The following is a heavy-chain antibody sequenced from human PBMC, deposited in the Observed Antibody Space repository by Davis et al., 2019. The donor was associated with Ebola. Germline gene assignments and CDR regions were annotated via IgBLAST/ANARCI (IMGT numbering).Heavy chain of an antibody. CDR1: GYTFTSYY. CDR3: ASLPELTHAGSPTGSSGRRNNRYFDFDY. D-gene: IGHD1/OR15-1a*01. Sequence: AASVKVSCKASGYTFTSYYMHWVRQAPGQGLEWMGIINPSGGSTSYAQKFQGRVTMTRDTSTSTVYMELSRLRSDDTAVYYCASLPELTHAGSPTGSSGRRNNRYFDFDYWGQGTLVTVSS. J-gene: IGHJ4*02. CDR2: INPSGGST. V-gene: IGHV1-46*01.